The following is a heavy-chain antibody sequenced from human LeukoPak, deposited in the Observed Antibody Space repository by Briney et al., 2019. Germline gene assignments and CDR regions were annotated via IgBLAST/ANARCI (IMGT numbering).Heavy chain of an antibody. CDR2: VSTGSNYI. CDR1: GFTFSSYS. D-gene: IGHD2-2*01. J-gene: IGHJ4*02. V-gene: IGHV3-21*01. CDR3: RTFGYCSSTSCYYFDY. Sequence: PGGSLRLSCTASGFTFSSYSLNWVRQAPGKGLEWVSSVSTGSNYIYYADSVKGRFTISRDNDKNSLYLQMNSLRVEDTAVYYCRTFGYCSSTSCYYFDYWGQGTLVTVSS.